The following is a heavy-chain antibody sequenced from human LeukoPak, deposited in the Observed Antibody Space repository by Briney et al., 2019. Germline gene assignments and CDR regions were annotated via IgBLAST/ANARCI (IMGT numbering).Heavy chain of an antibody. CDR2: IYQSGST. D-gene: IGHD6-19*01. J-gene: IGHJ4*02. V-gene: IGHV4-61*03. Sequence: SETLSLTCSVSGGSVSSGGYYWTWIRQTPLKGLEWIGAIYQSGSTNYNPSLKSRVTMSIDTSKNHFSLKLTSATAADTATYYCARETSLAGFASGLGFNYWGQGILVTVSS. CDR3: ARETSLAGFASGLGFNY. CDR1: GGSVSSGGYY.